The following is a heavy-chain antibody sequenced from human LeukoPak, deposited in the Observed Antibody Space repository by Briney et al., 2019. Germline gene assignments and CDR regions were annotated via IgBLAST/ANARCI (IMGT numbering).Heavy chain of an antibody. V-gene: IGHV3-33*01. D-gene: IGHD6-13*01. CDR1: GFTFSSSA. Sequence: GGSLRLSCAAFGFTFSSSAMHWVRQAPGKGLEWVAVIWSHGSNKYYVDSVKGRFTVSRDNSKNTLYLQMNSLRAEDTAVYYCVRPVRGSAGEDYWGQGTLVTVSS. J-gene: IGHJ4*02. CDR2: IWSHGSNK. CDR3: VRPVRGSAGEDY.